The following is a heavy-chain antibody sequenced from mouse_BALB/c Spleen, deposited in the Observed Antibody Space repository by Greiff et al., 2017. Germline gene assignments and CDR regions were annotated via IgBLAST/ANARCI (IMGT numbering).Heavy chain of an antibody. CDR2: IYPGNSDT. CDR3: TRRSIYYGNPFDY. D-gene: IGHD2-1*01. V-gene: IGHV1-5*01. J-gene: IGHJ2*01. Sequence: SGTVLARPGASVKMSCKASGYTFTSYWMHWVKQRPGQGLEWIGAIYPGNSDTSYNQKFKGKAKLTAVTSTSTAYMELSSLTNEDSAVYYCTRRSIYYGNPFDYWGQGTTLTVSS. CDR1: GYTFTSYW.